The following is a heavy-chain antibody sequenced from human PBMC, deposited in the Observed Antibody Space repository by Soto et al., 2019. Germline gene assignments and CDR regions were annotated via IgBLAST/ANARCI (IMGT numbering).Heavy chain of an antibody. CDR2: IDHSGST. Sequence: QVQLQQWGAGLLKPSETLSLTCADYGGSFSGYYWSWIRQPPGKGLEWIGEIDHSGSTNYTPSLQSRVTISVYTSKTQFSLTLSSLTAADTAVYYCARGRRDGYNQRGMYYYYDYGMDVWGKGTTVTVSS. CDR1: GGSFSGYY. J-gene: IGHJ6*04. V-gene: IGHV4-34*01. CDR3: ARGRRDGYNQRGMYYYYDYGMDV. D-gene: IGHD5-12*01.